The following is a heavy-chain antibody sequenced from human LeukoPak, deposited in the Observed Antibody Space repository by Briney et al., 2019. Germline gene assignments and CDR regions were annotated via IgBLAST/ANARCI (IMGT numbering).Heavy chain of an antibody. CDR2: ISWNSGSI. J-gene: IGHJ4*02. V-gene: IGHV3-9*01. CDR3: ARDLRGPLY. CDR1: GFTFDDYA. Sequence: PGRSLRLSCAASGFTFDDYAMHWVRQAPGKGLEWVSGISWNSGSIGYVDSVKGRFTISRDNAKNSLYLQMNSLRAEDTAVYYCARDLRGPLYWGQGTLVTVSS. D-gene: IGHD3-10*01.